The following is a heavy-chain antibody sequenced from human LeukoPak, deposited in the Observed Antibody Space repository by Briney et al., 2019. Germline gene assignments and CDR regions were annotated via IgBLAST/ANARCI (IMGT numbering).Heavy chain of an antibody. V-gene: IGHV3-11*01. CDR1: GFTSSDYY. CDR2: ISSSGGTT. CDR3: ARSNYYTVDV. J-gene: IGHJ6*02. Sequence: GGSLRLSCAASGFTSSDYYMTWIRQPPGKGPEWISYISSSGGTTTYVDSVKGRFTISRDNAKNSLYLQMNSLRADDTAVYYCARSNYYTVDVWGQGTAVIVSS.